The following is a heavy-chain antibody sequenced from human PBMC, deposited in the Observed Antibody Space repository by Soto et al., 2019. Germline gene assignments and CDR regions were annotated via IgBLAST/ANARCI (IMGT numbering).Heavy chain of an antibody. D-gene: IGHD1-20*01. Sequence: QVQLVQSGAEVKKPGSSVKVSCKASGGTFSSYTISWVRQAPGQGLEWMGRIIPILGIANYAQKFQGRVTITADKSTSTAYMELSSLRSEDTAVYYCARADRNWNPQDYYYYGMDVWGQGTTVTVSS. CDR1: GGTFSSYT. V-gene: IGHV1-69*02. CDR3: ARADRNWNPQDYYYYGMDV. CDR2: IIPILGIA. J-gene: IGHJ6*02.